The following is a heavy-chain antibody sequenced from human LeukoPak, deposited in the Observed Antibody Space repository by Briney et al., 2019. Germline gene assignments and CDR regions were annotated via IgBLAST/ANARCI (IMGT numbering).Heavy chain of an antibody. CDR2: IYYSGST. V-gene: IGHV4-31*03. CDR1: GGSISSGGYS. Sequence: PSETLSLTCTVSGGSISSGGYSWSWIRQHPGKGLEWIGYIYYSGSTYYNPSLKSRVTISVDTSKNQFSLKLSSMTAADTAVYYCASTRVGATKSIDYWGQGTLVTVSS. CDR3: ASTRVGATKSIDY. J-gene: IGHJ4*02. D-gene: IGHD1-26*01.